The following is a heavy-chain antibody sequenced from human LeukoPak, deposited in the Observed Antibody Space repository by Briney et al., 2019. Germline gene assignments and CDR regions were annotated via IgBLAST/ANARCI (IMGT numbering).Heavy chain of an antibody. CDR2: ISSSSSYI. CDR1: GFTFSSYS. D-gene: IGHD3-10*01. Sequence: GGSLRLSCAASGFTFSSYSMNWVRQAPGKGLEWVSSISSSSSYIYYADSVKGRFTISRDNAKNSLYLQMNSLRAEDTAVYYCARVRLTMVRGVPHDAFDIWGQGTMVTVSS. CDR3: ARVRLTMVRGVPHDAFDI. J-gene: IGHJ3*02. V-gene: IGHV3-21*01.